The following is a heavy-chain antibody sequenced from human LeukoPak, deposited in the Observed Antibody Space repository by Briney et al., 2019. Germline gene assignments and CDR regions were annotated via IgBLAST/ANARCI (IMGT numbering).Heavy chain of an antibody. J-gene: IGHJ4*02. CDR1: GFSFDTYA. D-gene: IGHD3-10*01. CDR2: IWHDGSHK. Sequence: PGRSLRLSCAASGFSFDTYAMHWVRQAPGQGLEWVALIWHDGSHKFYSNSVRGQFTISRDNSKNTVYLQMNKLRPHVRAVYYCASDIFGSGSYPDFWGQGTLVTVSS. V-gene: IGHV3-33*01. CDR3: ASDIFGSGSYPDF.